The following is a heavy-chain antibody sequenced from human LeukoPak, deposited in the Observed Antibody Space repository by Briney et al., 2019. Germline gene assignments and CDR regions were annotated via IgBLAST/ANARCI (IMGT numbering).Heavy chain of an antibody. D-gene: IGHD6-13*01. CDR3: AKDSGIAAAGTGEYFQH. CDR1: GFTFDDYA. CDR2: ISWNSGSI. Sequence: AGGSLRLSCAASGFTFDDYAMHWVRQAPGKGLAWVSGISWNSGSIGYADSVKGRFTISRDNAKNSLYLQMNSLRAEDMALYYCAKDSGIAAAGTGEYFQHWGQGTLVTVSS. J-gene: IGHJ1*01. V-gene: IGHV3-9*03.